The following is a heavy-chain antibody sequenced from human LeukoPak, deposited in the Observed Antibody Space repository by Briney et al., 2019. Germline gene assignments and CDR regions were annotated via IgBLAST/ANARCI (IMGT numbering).Heavy chain of an antibody. CDR1: GYTFTSYA. Sequence: ASVKVSCKASGYTFTSYAMHWVRQAPGQRLEWMGWINAGNGNTKYSQEFQGRVTITRDTSASTAYVELSSLRSEDMAVYYCARERIKGSSWYGYWGQGTLVTVSS. J-gene: IGHJ4*02. V-gene: IGHV1-3*03. D-gene: IGHD6-13*01. CDR2: INAGNGNT. CDR3: ARERIKGSSWYGY.